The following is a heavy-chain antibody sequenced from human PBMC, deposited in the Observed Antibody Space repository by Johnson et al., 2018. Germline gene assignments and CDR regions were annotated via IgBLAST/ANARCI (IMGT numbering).Heavy chain of an antibody. CDR3: SRVGIAAAGIAYYYMDV. V-gene: IGHV3-30-3*01. CDR1: GITFRSYV. J-gene: IGHJ6*03. D-gene: IGHD6-13*01. Sequence: QVRLVQSGGGVVQPGRSLRLSCVASGITFRSYVMHWVRQAAGKGLEWVAVISNDGSKKEYADSVKGRFTILRDNPKNTLNLQMNSLRVEETAFYYCSRVGIAAAGIAYYYMDVWGKGTTVTVSS. CDR2: ISNDGSKK.